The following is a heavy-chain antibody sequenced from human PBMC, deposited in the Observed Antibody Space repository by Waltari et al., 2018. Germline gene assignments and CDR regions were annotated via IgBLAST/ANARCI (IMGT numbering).Heavy chain of an antibody. J-gene: IGHJ4*02. CDR1: GYIFTNYY. Sequence: VQLVQSGAEVKEPGASVKVSCQTSGYIFTNYYIHWVRQAPGPGREWMGMCGPGGGSKSYTQKFQGRVTRTSDTSTRTVYMELGSLRYEDTALYYCAINGDLGSSSSYFDYWGQGTLVTVSS. CDR3: AINGDLGSSSSYFDY. CDR2: CGPGGGSK. V-gene: IGHV1-46*01. D-gene: IGHD6-6*01.